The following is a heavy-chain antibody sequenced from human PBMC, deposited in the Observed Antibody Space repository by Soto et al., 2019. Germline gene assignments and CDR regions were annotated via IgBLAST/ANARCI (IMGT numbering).Heavy chain of an antibody. J-gene: IGHJ4*02. V-gene: IGHV4-34*01. D-gene: IGHD6-6*01. Sequence: SETLSLTCAVYGGSFSGYYWSWIRQPPGKGLEWIGEINHSGGTNYNPSLKSRVTISIDTSKKQFSLNLASVSAADTAVYYCARAPKVSGSSQTRPDFWGQGTLVTVSS. CDR1: GGSFSGYY. CDR2: INHSGGT. CDR3: ARAPKVSGSSQTRPDF.